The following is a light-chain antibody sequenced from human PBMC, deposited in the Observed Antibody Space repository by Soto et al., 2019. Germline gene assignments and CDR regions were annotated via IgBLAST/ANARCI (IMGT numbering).Light chain of an antibody. Sequence: DIQMTQSPSSLSASVGDTVTITCRASQSISIYLNWYQQKPGKAPSLLIYAASSLQNGVTSRFSGSGSGTDLTLTISSLQREDCATYYCQQSYRTPLTFGGGTKVEIK. CDR1: QSISIY. CDR3: QQSYRTPLT. V-gene: IGKV1-39*01. J-gene: IGKJ4*01. CDR2: AAS.